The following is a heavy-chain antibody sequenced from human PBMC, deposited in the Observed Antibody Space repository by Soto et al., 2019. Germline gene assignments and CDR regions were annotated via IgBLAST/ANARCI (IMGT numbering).Heavy chain of an antibody. V-gene: IGHV4-31*03. D-gene: IGHD3-10*01. CDR1: GGSISHADYY. J-gene: IGHJ4*02. Sequence: QVQLQESGPGQVKPSQTLSLTCTVSGGSISHADYYWTWIRQHPGKGLEWIGYIYYSGGTYYNPSLESRVTMSVDTSKNQFSRKLSSVTAADTAVYYCARAMVRGVLHYWGQGTLVTVSS. CDR2: IYYSGGT. CDR3: ARAMVRGVLHY.